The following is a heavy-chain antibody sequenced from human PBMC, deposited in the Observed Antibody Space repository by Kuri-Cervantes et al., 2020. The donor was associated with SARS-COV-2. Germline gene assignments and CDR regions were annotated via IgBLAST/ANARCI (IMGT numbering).Heavy chain of an antibody. D-gene: IGHD2-21*02. CDR1: GYTLTELS. CDR3: ARDSGDWDPDGFDI. Sequence: ASVKVSCKVSGYTLTELSMHWVRQAPGKGLEWMGGFDPEDGETIYAQKFQGRVTLTRITSISTAYMELSSLRFEDAAVYYCARDSGDWDPDGFDIWGQGTMVTVSS. V-gene: IGHV1-24*01. J-gene: IGHJ3*02. CDR2: FDPEDGET.